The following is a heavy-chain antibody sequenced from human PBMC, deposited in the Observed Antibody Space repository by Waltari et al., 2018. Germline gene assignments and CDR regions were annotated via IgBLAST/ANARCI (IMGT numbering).Heavy chain of an antibody. D-gene: IGHD2-2*02. CDR1: GGTFSSYA. CDR3: ARGIGAYCSSTSCYKTNYYYYGMDV. J-gene: IGHJ6*02. CDR2: IIPIFGTA. Sequence: QVQLVQSGAEVKKPGSSVKVSCKASGGTFSSYAISWVRQAPGQGLEWMGGIIPIFGTANYAQKFQGRVTSTADESTSTAYMELSSLRSEDTAVYYCARGIGAYCSSTSCYKTNYYYYGMDVWGQGTTVTVSS. V-gene: IGHV1-69*01.